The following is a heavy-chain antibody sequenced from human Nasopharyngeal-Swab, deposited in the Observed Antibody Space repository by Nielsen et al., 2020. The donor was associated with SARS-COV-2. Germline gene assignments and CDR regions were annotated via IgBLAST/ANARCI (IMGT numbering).Heavy chain of an antibody. CDR2: IGTAGDT. V-gene: IGHV3-13*01. J-gene: IGHJ6*04. CDR3: ARAWQQLADV. Sequence: GESLKISCAASGFTFSSYDMHWVRQATGKGLEWVSAIGTAGDTYYPGSVKGRFTISRENAKNSLYLQMNSLRAGDTAVYYCARAWQQLADVWGKGATVTVSS. CDR1: GFTFSSYD. D-gene: IGHD6-13*01.